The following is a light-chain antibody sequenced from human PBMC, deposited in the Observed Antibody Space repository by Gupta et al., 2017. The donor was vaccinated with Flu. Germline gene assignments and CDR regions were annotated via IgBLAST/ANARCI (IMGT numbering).Light chain of an antibody. Sequence: SYLLTQPSSVSVAPGQTAALTFRGKNVGNKNVHWYQQKAGQTPVLVIYDDRNRPSGIPERFTGSNSGNMATLTIRRVEVGDEADYYCQVWDSPSDHVVFGGGTKLTVL. CDR2: DDR. V-gene: IGLV3-21*02. CDR1: NVGNKN. CDR3: QVWDSPSDHVV. J-gene: IGLJ2*01.